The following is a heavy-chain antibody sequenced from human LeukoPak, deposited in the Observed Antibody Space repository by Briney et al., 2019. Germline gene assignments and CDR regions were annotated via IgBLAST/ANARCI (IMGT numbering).Heavy chain of an antibody. D-gene: IGHD5-18*01. CDR1: GGSITGYY. Sequence: PSETLSLTCTVSGGSITGYYWNWIRQPPGKGLEWIAYIYYSGGTHYNPSLESRVTISVDTSKSQFSLKLSSVTAADTAVYYCARHRGYSYGPLDYWGQGTLVTVSS. CDR3: ARHRGYSYGPLDY. CDR2: IYYSGGT. J-gene: IGHJ4*02. V-gene: IGHV4-59*08.